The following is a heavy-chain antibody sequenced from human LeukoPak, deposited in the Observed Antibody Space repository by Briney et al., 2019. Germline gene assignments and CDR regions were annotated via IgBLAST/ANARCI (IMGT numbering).Heavy chain of an antibody. Sequence: PGRSLRLSCAASGFTFSSYGMHWVRQAPGKGLEWVAVIWYDGSNKYYADSVKGRFTISRDNSKNTLYLQMNSLRAEDTAVYYCARVHLGRESYGMDVWGKGTTVTVSS. CDR2: IWYDGSNK. CDR1: GFTFSSYG. CDR3: ARVHLGRESYGMDV. J-gene: IGHJ6*04. V-gene: IGHV3-33*01. D-gene: IGHD3-10*01.